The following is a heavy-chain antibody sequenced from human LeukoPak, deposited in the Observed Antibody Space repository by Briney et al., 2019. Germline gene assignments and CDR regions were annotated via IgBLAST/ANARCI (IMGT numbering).Heavy chain of an antibody. CDR2: IFYSGNT. V-gene: IGHV4-59*01. D-gene: IGHD5-24*01. CDR1: GYSITSYY. CDR3: ARVFRRDGYFDY. Sequence: AETLSLTCTVSGYSITSYYWSWIRQPPGKGLEWIGYIFYSGNTDYNPSLTGRVTISVDTSKNQFSLKLDSVTAADTAVYYCARVFRRDGYFDYWGQGTLVTVSS. J-gene: IGHJ4*02.